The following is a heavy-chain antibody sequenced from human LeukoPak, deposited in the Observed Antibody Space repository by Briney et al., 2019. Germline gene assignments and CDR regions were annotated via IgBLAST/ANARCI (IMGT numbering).Heavy chain of an antibody. CDR1: GGSISSSSYY. Sequence: SETLSLTCTVSGGSISSSSYYWGWIRQPPGKGLEWIGSIYYSGSTYYNPSLKSRVTISVDTSKNQFSLKLSSVTAADTAVYYCASQEEKRITMIVVVMPPHGPFDPWGQGTLVTVSS. CDR3: ASQEEKRITMIVVVMPPHGPFDP. CDR2: IYYSGST. D-gene: IGHD3-22*01. J-gene: IGHJ5*02. V-gene: IGHV4-39*01.